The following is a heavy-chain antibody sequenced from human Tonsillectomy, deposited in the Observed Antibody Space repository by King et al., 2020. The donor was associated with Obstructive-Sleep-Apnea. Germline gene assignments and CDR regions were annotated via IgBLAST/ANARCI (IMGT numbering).Heavy chain of an antibody. D-gene: IGHD3-10*01. V-gene: IGHV3-11*01. J-gene: IGHJ4*02. CDR3: AREPHYYGSGSLDY. Sequence: QVQLVESGGGLVKPGGSLRLSCAASGFIFSDYYMSWIRQAPGKGLEWVSYISTSGSAIYYTDSVKGRFTISRDNAKDSLYLQMNSLRVEDTAVYYCAREPHYYGSGSLDYWDQGTLVTVSS. CDR2: ISTSGSAI. CDR1: GFIFSDYY.